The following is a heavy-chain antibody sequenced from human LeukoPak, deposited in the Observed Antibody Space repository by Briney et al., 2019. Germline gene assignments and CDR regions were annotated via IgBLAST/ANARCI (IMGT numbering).Heavy chain of an antibody. CDR3: ARDPYDSSGYLIFDY. J-gene: IGHJ4*02. CDR2: ISAYNGNT. CDR1: GYTFTSYG. Sequence: GASVKVSCKASGYTFTSYGISWVRQAPGQGLEWMGWISAYNGNTNYAQKLQGRVTMTTDTSTSTAYMELRSLRSDDTAVYYCARDPYDSSGYLIFDYWGQGTLVTVSS. D-gene: IGHD3-22*01. V-gene: IGHV1-18*01.